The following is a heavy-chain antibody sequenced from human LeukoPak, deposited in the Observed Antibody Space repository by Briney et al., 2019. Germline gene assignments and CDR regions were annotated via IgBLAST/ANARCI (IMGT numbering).Heavy chain of an antibody. D-gene: IGHD1-26*01. J-gene: IGHJ4*02. CDR1: GYRFTNYW. CDR3: AKPGPYTGSRRAFDF. CDR2: IHPGDSDA. Sequence: GESLKISCKGSGYRFTNYWIGWVRQMPGKGLECLGIIHPGDSDARYSPSFQGQVTMSADKSISTAYLQWSSLKASDTAIYYCAKPGPYTGSRRAFDFWGQGTLVTVSS. V-gene: IGHV5-51*01.